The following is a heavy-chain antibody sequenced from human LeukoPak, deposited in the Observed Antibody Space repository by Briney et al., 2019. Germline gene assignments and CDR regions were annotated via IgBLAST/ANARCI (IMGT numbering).Heavy chain of an antibody. J-gene: IGHJ4*02. CDR1: GDSISSSSYY. CDR2: INHSGST. V-gene: IGHV4-39*07. D-gene: IGHD3-22*01. Sequence: SETLSLTCTVSGDSISSSSYYWGWIRQPPGKGLEWIGEINHSGSTNYNLSLKSRVTISVDTSKNQFSLKLSSVTAADTAVYYCARGGSYYDSSGYISEADYWGQGTLVTVSS. CDR3: ARGGSYYDSSGYISEADY.